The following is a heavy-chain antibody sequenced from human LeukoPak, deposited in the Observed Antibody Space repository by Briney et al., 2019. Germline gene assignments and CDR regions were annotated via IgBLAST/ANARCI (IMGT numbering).Heavy chain of an antibody. V-gene: IGHV3-23*01. CDR1: GFSFSSYA. D-gene: IGHD3/OR15-3a*01. Sequence: GGSLRLSCAASGFSFSSYAMTWVRQAPGQGLEWVSGITSNGGSTYYADSVKGRFTISRDNSKNTLYLQMNSLRAEDTAIYYCAGGTGLPPANYFYYGMDVWGQGTTVTVSS. J-gene: IGHJ6*02. CDR2: ITSNGGST. CDR3: AGGTGLPPANYFYYGMDV.